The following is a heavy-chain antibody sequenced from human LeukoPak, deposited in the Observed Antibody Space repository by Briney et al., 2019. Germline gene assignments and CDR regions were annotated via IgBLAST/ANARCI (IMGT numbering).Heavy chain of an antibody. V-gene: IGHV3-9*01. CDR1: GFTFNDHA. D-gene: IGHD3-22*01. J-gene: IGHJ3*02. CDR3: ARASYYYDTTGLGAVDI. Sequence: GRSLRLSCAASGFTFNDHAMYWVRQAPGKGLGWVSGINWNSDNIGYADSVKGRFTIPRDDAKNSLFLQMNSLRTEDTALYYCARASYYYDTTGLGAVDIWGQGTMVTVSS. CDR2: INWNSDNI.